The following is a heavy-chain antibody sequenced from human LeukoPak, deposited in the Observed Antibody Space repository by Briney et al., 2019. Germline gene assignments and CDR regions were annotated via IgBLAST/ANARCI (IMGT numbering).Heavy chain of an antibody. CDR2: INTDGSIT. Sequence: PGGSLRLSCAASGFTFSDYWIHWVRQAPGKGLVWVSRINTDGSITNYADSVKGRFTISRDNSKNTLYLQMNSLRAEDTAVYYCARDRTRGDGDLFFDYWGQGTLVTVSS. CDR3: ARDRTRGDGDLFFDY. D-gene: IGHD1-1*01. J-gene: IGHJ4*02. CDR1: GFTFSDYW. V-gene: IGHV3-74*01.